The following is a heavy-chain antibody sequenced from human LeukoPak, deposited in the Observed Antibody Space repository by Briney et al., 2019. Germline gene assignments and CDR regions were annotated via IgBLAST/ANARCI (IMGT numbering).Heavy chain of an antibody. Sequence: GGSLRLSCEVSGFTFSSYWMSWVRQAPGKGLEWVANIKQDGSEIYYVDSVKGRLTISRDNAKNSLYLQMNSLGAEDTAVYYCARLVRGVGGLDVWGQGTTLTGSS. CDR2: IKQDGSEI. D-gene: IGHD3-10*01. V-gene: IGHV3-7*01. CDR3: ARLVRGVGGLDV. J-gene: IGHJ6*02. CDR1: GFTFSSYW.